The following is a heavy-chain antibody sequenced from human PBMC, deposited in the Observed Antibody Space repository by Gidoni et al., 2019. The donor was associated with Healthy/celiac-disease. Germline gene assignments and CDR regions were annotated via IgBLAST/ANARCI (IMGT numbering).Heavy chain of an antibody. V-gene: IGHV1-2*04. CDR3: ARAGDYYDMEGMDV. CDR2: INPNSGGT. D-gene: IGHD3-9*01. Sequence: QLQLVQSGAEVKKPGASVTVPCQASGHTFTGYYMHWVRQAPGQGLEWMGWINPNSGGTNYAQKFQGWVTMTRDTSISTAYMELSRLRSDDTAVYYCARAGDYYDMEGMDVWGQGTTVTVSS. CDR1: GHTFTGYY. J-gene: IGHJ6*02.